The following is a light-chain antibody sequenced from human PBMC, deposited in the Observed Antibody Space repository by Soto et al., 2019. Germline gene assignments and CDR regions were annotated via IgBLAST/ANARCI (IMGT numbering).Light chain of an antibody. V-gene: IGKV1-12*01. CDR1: RGIGDR. CDR2: AAS. CDR3: LQVSSFQRP. J-gene: IGKJ1*01. Sequence: DIQMTQPPSSLSAVVGDRVTITCRASRGIGDRLAWFQQKPGKAPQFLIQAASNLQSGVPSRFNGTGSWTEFILTIHSLQHEETATYHCLQVSSFQRPLGQGTKSDIK.